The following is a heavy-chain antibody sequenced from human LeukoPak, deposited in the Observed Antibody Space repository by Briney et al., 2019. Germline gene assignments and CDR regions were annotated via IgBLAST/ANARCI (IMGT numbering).Heavy chain of an antibody. V-gene: IGHV1-46*01. CDR2: IIPSDGRT. J-gene: IGHJ3*02. D-gene: IGHD4/OR15-4a*01. CDR3: ARGATYHALDI. CDR1: GYTFTGYY. Sequence: ASVKVSCKASGYTFTGYYIHWVRQAPGLGLEWMGVIIPSDGRTDYAQKFQGTVAMTRDTSTSTVYMELSSLSSEDTAVYYCARGATYHALDIWGQGTMVTVSS.